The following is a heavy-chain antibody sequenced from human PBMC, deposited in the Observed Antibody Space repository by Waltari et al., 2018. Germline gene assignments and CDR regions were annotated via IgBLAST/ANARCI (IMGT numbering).Heavy chain of an antibody. CDR2: IDPENGET. V-gene: IGHV1-69-2*01. CDR3: AFRGAFDV. Sequence: EVPLVQSGTEVKKPGATVRVTCKTSGYTFIDYYMHWVQQAPGKGLQWMGHIDPENGETVYAEKFRDRITITADKSTDTVYMELSGLRFEDTAMYYCAFRGAFDVWGQGTVVSVSS. J-gene: IGHJ3*01. CDR1: GYTFIDYY.